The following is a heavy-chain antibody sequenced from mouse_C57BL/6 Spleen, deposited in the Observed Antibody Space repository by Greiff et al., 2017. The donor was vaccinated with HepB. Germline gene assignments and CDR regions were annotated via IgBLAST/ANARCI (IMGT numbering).Heavy chain of an antibody. D-gene: IGHD2-5*01. J-gene: IGHJ2*01. Sequence: VQLQQSGAELAKPGASVKLSCKASGYTFTSYWMHWVKQRPGQGLEWIGYINPSSGYTKYNQKFKDKATLTADKSSSTAYMQLSSLTYEDSAVYYCASSKGGSNYYFDYWGQGTTLTVSS. CDR3: ASSKGGSNYYFDY. CDR1: GYTFTSYW. V-gene: IGHV1-7*01. CDR2: INPSSGYT.